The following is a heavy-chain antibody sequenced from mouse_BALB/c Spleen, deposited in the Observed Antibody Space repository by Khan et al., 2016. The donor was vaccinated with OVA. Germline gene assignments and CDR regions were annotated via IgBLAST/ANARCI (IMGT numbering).Heavy chain of an antibody. J-gene: IGHJ3*01. V-gene: IGHV1-18*01. Sequence: VQLQQSGPDLVKPGASVKISCKASGYSFTVYYMSWVKQSHGKSPEWIGRVNPNNGNTNYNQNFKDKAILTVDKSSNTAYMELRSLTSEDPADYDCARGYDYFDYWGQGTLVTVSA. D-gene: IGHD2-14*01. CDR1: GYSFTVYY. CDR3: ARGYDYFDY. CDR2: VNPNNGNT.